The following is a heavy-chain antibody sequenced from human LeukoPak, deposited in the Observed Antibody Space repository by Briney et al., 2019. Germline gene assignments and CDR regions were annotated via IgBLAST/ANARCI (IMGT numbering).Heavy chain of an antibody. CDR3: AKSGRGDYDNYYFYMDV. CDR1: GFTFSSYA. CDR2: ISYDGSNK. D-gene: IGHD4-17*01. J-gene: IGHJ6*03. V-gene: IGHV3-30-3*02. Sequence: GGSLRLSCAASGFTFSSYAMHWVRQAPGKGLEWVAVISYDGSNKYCADSVKGRFTISRDNSKNTLYLQMNSLRAEDTAVYYCAKSGRGDYDNYYFYMDVWGKGTTVTVSS.